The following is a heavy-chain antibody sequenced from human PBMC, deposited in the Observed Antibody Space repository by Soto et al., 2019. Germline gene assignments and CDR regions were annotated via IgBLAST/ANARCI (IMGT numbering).Heavy chain of an antibody. CDR2: ISSSSSTI. D-gene: IGHD5-18*01. V-gene: IGHV3-48*01. J-gene: IGHJ4*02. CDR3: ARSDTAMEIFDY. Sequence: PGGSLRLSCAASGFTFSSYSMNWVRQAPGKGLEWVSYISSSSSTIYYADSVKGQVTISADKSISTAYLQWSSLKASDTAMYYCARSDTAMEIFDYWGQGTLVTVSS. CDR1: GFTFSSYS.